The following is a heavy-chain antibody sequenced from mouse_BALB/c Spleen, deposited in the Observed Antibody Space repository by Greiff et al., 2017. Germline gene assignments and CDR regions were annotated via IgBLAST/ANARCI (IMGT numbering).Heavy chain of an antibody. V-gene: IGHV7-3*02. J-gene: IGHJ4*01. Sequence: EVMLVESGGGLVQPGGSLRLSCATSGFTFTDYYMSWVRQPPGKALEWLGFIRNKANGYTTEYSASVKGRFTISRDNSQSILYLQMNTLRAEDSATYYCARGYYSSSYYAMDYWGQGTSVTVSS. D-gene: IGHD1-1*01. CDR1: GFTFTDYY. CDR2: IRNKANGYTT. CDR3: ARGYYSSSYYAMDY.